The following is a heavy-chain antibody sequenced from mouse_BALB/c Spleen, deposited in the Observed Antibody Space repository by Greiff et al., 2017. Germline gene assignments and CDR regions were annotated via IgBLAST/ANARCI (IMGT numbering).Heavy chain of an antibody. CDR2: INPSRGYT. Sequence: QVQLQQSGAELARPGASLNMSCKASGYTFTSYTMHWVKQRPGQGLEWIGYINPSRGYTNYNQKFKDKATLTADKSSSTAYMQLSSLTSEDSAVYYCARDGYFAYWGQGTLVTVSA. CDR1: GYTFTSYT. CDR3: ARDGYFAY. J-gene: IGHJ3*01. V-gene: IGHV1-4*01. D-gene: IGHD2-3*01.